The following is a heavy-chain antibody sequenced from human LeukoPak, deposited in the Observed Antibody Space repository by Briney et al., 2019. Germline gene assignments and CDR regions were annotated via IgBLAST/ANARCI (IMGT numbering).Heavy chain of an antibody. CDR1: GFTLRSHW. Sequence: GGSLRLSCVASGFTLRSHWKHWVRQAPGKGLMWVSRINSDGSRTDYADSVKGRFSISRDNAKNTLFLQMSSLRGEDTAVYYCVRNSEEYVRGSYRYADAFDIWGQGTMVTVTS. D-gene: IGHD3-16*02. CDR2: INSDGSRT. V-gene: IGHV3-74*01. CDR3: VRNSEEYVRGSYRYADAFDI. J-gene: IGHJ3*02.